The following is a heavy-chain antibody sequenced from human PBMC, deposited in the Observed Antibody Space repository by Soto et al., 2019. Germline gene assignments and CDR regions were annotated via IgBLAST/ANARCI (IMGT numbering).Heavy chain of an antibody. J-gene: IGHJ4*02. CDR1: GYTFTSYA. V-gene: IGHV1-3*01. D-gene: IGHD6-13*01. CDR3: AKEDGSSWYSLDY. CDR2: RHAGNGNT. Sequence: QVQLVQSGAEVKKPGASVKVSCKASGYTFTSYAMHWVRQAPGQRLEWRGWRHAGNGNTKYSQKFQGRVTITRDTSASTAYKEVSSLRSDETAVYYCAKEDGSSWYSLDYWGQGTLFTVSS.